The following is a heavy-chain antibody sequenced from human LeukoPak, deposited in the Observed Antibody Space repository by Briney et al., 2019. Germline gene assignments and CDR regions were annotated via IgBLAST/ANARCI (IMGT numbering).Heavy chain of an antibody. CDR2: ISSSGSTI. CDR3: ARDLGATIFDFDY. CDR1: GFTFSSYE. D-gene: IGHD1-26*01. V-gene: IGHV3-48*03. Sequence: NPGGSLRLSCAASGFTFSSYEMNWVRQAPGKGLEWVSYISSSGSTIYYADSVKGRFTISRDNAKNSLYLQMNSLRVEDTAVYYCARDLGATIFDFDYWGQGTLVTVSS. J-gene: IGHJ4*02.